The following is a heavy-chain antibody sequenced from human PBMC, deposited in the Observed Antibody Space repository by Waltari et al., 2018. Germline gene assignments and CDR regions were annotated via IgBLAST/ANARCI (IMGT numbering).Heavy chain of an antibody. V-gene: IGHV1-69*08. D-gene: IGHD4-17*01. CDR1: GGTFSRYA. CDR2: IIPIFGTA. CDR3: ASLRRGDYGGNGFDP. J-gene: IGHJ5*01. Sequence: QVQLVQSVAEVKKPGSSVKVSCKASGGTFSRYAISWVRQATGEGLAWMGRIIPIFGTANYAQKFQGRVTMTANKSTSTAYREQGSLVYEGTAVYDCASLRRGDYGGNGFDPWGQGTLVTVSS.